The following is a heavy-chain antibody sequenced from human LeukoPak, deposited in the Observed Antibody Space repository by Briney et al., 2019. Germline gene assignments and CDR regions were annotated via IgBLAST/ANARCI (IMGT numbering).Heavy chain of an antibody. D-gene: IGHD4-17*01. CDR1: GFTFDDYA. CDR2: ISWNSGSI. Sequence: GRSLRLSCAASGFTFDDYAMHWVRQAPGKGLEWVSGISWNSGSIGYADSVKGRFTISRDNAKNSLYLQMNSLRAEDTALYYCATRGDYVLLDAFDIWGQGTMVTVSS. J-gene: IGHJ3*02. V-gene: IGHV3-9*01. CDR3: ATRGDYVLLDAFDI.